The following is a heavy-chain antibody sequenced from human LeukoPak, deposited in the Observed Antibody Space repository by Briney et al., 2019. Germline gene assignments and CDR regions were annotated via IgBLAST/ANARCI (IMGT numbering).Heavy chain of an antibody. CDR3: AKGKDYSNYVAAFDY. CDR2: ISGSGGST. V-gene: IGHV3-23*01. D-gene: IGHD4-11*01. J-gene: IGHJ4*02. CDR1: GFTFSSYA. Sequence: GGSLRLSCGASGFTFSSYAMSWVRQAPGKGLEWVSGISGSGGSTYYADSVKGRFTISRDNSKNTLYLQMNSLRAEDTAVYYCAKGKDYSNYVAAFDYWGQGTLVTISS.